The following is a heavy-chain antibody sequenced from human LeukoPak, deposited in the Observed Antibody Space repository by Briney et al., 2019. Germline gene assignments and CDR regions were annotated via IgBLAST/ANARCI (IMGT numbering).Heavy chain of an antibody. CDR3: AKDQDVYSGSQS. D-gene: IGHD1-26*01. V-gene: IGHV3-23*01. Sequence: GGSLRLSCAASGFTFSSYSMNWVRQAPGKGLEWVSTISGSDSSTYYADSVRGRFTISRDNSKNTVFLQMNSLRVEDTAIYYCAKDQDVYSGSQSWGQGTLVTVSS. CDR2: ISGSDSST. CDR1: GFTFSSYS. J-gene: IGHJ4*02.